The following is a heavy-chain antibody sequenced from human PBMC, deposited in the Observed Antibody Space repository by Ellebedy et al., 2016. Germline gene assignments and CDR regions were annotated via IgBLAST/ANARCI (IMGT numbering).Heavy chain of an antibody. CDR2: ISTTSNVI. D-gene: IGHD3-16*01. J-gene: IGHJ4*02. CDR1: GFTFDDFY. Sequence: GESLKISXAASGFTFDDFYMSWIRQAPGKGLEWVSYISTTSNVIYYADSVKGRFTISRDNTRNLLFLQMNSLRDEDTAVYYCARGQDYAFDHWGQGALVTVSS. V-gene: IGHV3-11*04. CDR3: ARGQDYAFDH.